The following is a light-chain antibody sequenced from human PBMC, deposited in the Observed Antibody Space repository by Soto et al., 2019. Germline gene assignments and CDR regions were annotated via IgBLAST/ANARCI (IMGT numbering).Light chain of an antibody. J-gene: IGKJ3*01. V-gene: IGKV3-20*01. CDR3: QQYGSSPLT. Sequence: EIVLTQSPGTLSLSPGERATLSCRASQSVSSSYLAWYQQKPGQAPRILIYGASSRATGIPDRFSGSGSGTDFTLTISRLEPEDFAVYYCQQYGSSPLTFGPGTKSGYQT. CDR1: QSVSSSY. CDR2: GAS.